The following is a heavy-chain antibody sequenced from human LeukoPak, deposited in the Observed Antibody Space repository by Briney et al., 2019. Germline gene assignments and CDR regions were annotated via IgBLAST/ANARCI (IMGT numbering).Heavy chain of an antibody. J-gene: IGHJ4*02. Sequence: SETLSLTCTVYGGSFSGYYWSWIRQPPGKGLEWIGEINHSGSTNYNPSLKSRVTISVDTSKNHFSLKLSSVTAAGTAVYYCARGPRYSLDFWGQGTLVTVSS. D-gene: IGHD3-16*02. CDR1: GGSFSGYY. CDR3: ARGPRYSLDF. CDR2: INHSGST. V-gene: IGHV4-34*01.